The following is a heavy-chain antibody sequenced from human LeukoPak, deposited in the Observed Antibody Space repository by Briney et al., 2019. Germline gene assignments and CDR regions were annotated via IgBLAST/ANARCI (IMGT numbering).Heavy chain of an antibody. CDR3: VRGESSSWYD. J-gene: IGHJ4*02. V-gene: IGHV3-74*01. Sequence: GGSLRLSCAASGFTFSPYRMHWVRQGPGKGLVWVSGMSSDGSSTVYADSVKGRFTISRDNAKNTLYLQMNSLRAEDTAVYFCVRGESSSWYDWGQGTLVTVSS. CDR1: GFTFSPYR. D-gene: IGHD6-13*01. CDR2: MSSDGSST.